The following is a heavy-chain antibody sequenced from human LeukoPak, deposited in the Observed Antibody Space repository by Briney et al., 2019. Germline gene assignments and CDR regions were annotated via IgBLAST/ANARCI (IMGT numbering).Heavy chain of an antibody. J-gene: IGHJ5*02. Sequence: AASVKVSCKASGYTFTSYAMNWVRQAPGQGLEWMGWINTNTGNPTYAQGFTGRFVFSLDTPVSTAYLQISSLKAEDTAVYYCARLPSSWSPYNWFDPWGQGTLVTVSS. CDR3: ARLPSSWSPYNWFDP. CDR2: INTNTGNP. D-gene: IGHD6-13*01. CDR1: GYTFTSYA. V-gene: IGHV7-4-1*02.